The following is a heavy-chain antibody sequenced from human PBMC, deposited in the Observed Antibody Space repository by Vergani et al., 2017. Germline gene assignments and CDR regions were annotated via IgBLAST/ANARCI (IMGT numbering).Heavy chain of an antibody. D-gene: IGHD6-6*01. J-gene: IGHJ6*03. CDR1: GYTFISYY. CDR3: ARGGAARRYYYYYMDV. CDR2: IIPIFGTA. V-gene: IGHV1-69*01. Sequence: QVQLVQSGAEVKKPGASVKVSCKASGYTFISYYMHWVRQAPGQGLEWMGGIIPIFGTANYAQKFQGRVTITADESTSTAYMELSSLRSEDTAVYYCARGGAARRYYYYYMDVWGKGTTVTVSS.